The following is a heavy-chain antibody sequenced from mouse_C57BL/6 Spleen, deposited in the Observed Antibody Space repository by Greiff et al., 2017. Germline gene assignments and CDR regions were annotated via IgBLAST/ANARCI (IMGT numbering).Heavy chain of an antibody. CDR1: GFTFSNYW. CDR2: IRLKSDNYPT. Sequence: EVMLVESGGGLVQPGGSMKLSCVASGFTFSNYWMNWVRQSPEKGLEWVAQIRLKSDNYPTHYAESVKGRFTISRDDSKSSVYLQMNNLRAEDTGIYYCTPIYYGNYGWFAYWGQGTLVTVSA. CDR3: TPIYYGNYGWFAY. J-gene: IGHJ3*01. D-gene: IGHD2-1*01. V-gene: IGHV6-3*01.